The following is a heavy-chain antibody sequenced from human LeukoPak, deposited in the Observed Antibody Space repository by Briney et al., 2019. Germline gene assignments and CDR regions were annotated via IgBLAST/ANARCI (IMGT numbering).Heavy chain of an antibody. CDR3: AREGYYGSGSPPSLYFDY. J-gene: IGHJ4*02. V-gene: IGHV3-30-3*01. CDR2: TSSDLNVK. D-gene: IGHD3-10*01. CDR1: GFTFRNYV. Sequence: GGSLNLSCAASGFTFRNYVIHWVRQAQGKGLEWVAVTSSDLNVKLYADSVKGRFTISRDNSRSTLYLQMNSLRPEDTAIYYCAREGYYGSGSPPSLYFDYWGQGTLVTVSS.